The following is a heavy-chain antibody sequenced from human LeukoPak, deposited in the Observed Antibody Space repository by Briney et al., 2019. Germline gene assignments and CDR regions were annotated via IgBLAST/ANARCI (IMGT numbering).Heavy chain of an antibody. V-gene: IGHV1-2*06. J-gene: IGHJ4*02. D-gene: IGHD1-26*01. CDR1: GYTFTDYY. CDR3: ARNYSGSYSH. Sequence: GASVKVSCKASGYTFTDYYIHWVRQAPGQGLEWMALIHPNSGVTYYAQTFRGRVTISRDTSNSTPYMEMNRLTVEDTAVYYCARNYSGSYSHGAQRTLVTISS. CDR2: IHPNSGVT.